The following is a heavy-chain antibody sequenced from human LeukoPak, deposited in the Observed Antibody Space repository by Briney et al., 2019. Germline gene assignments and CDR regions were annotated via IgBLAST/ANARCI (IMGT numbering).Heavy chain of an antibody. V-gene: IGHV3-30*18. CDR1: GFTFSTYA. CDR2: ISNDGSNK. D-gene: IGHD6-13*01. J-gene: IGHJ1*01. Sequence: PGGSLRLSCAASGFTFSTYAMHWVRQVPGKGLEWVAVISNDGSNKYYVDSGKGRFTISRDNSKNTLYLQMDSLRTEDTALYYCAKDTSSWYYRYFQHWGQGTLVTVSS. CDR3: AKDTSSWYYRYFQH.